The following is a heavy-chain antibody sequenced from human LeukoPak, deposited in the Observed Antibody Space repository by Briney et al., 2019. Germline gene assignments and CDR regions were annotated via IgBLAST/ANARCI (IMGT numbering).Heavy chain of an antibody. V-gene: IGHV3-33*01. J-gene: IGHJ6*02. Sequence: GGSLRLSCAASGFTFSNYVMHWVRQAPGKGLEWVAVIWYDGSNKYYADSVKGRFTISRDNSKNTLYLQMNSLRAEDTAVYYCERDKIMRSYYYYGMDVWGQGTTVTVSS. CDR3: ERDKIMRSYYYYGMDV. CDR2: IWYDGSNK. D-gene: IGHD2-8*01. CDR1: GFTFSNYV.